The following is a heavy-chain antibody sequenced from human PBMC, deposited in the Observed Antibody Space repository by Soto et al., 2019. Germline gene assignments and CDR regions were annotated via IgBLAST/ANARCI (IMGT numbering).Heavy chain of an antibody. Sequence: GGSLRLSCAASGFTFSSYSMNWVRQAPGKGLEWVSSISSSSSYIYYADSVKGRFTTSRDNAKNSLYLQMNSLRAEDTAVYYCARDSSYYDFWSGQMTPNWFDPWGQGTLVTVSS. D-gene: IGHD3-3*01. V-gene: IGHV3-21*01. CDR1: GFTFSSYS. CDR3: ARDSSYYDFWSGQMTPNWFDP. CDR2: ISSSSSYI. J-gene: IGHJ5*02.